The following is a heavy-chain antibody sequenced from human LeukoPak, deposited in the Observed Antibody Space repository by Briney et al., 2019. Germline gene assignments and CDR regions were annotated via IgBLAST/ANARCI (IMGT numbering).Heavy chain of an antibody. D-gene: IGHD3-22*01. CDR3: ARGPKYYYDSSGYYRFDY. J-gene: IGHJ4*02. CDR1: GGSISSYF. CDR2: IYTSGST. V-gene: IGHV4-4*07. Sequence: SETLSLTCTVSGGSISSYFWSWIRQPAGKGLEWIGRIYTSGSTDYNPSLKSRVTLSVDTSKNQFSLNLRSVTAADTAVYYCARGPKYYYDSSGYYRFDYWGQGTLVTVSS.